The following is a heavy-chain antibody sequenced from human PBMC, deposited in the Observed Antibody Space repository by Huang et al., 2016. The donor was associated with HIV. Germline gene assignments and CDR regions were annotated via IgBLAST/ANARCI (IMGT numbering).Heavy chain of an antibody. CDR1: TFTVGDYG. CDR3: ATKTAGMDI. Sequence: VESGGRSVQPGGSITLSCVGSTFTVGDYGMSWVRQPPGKGVGWVANIKQEESKEYYFDSVKGRFNISRDNARKVLFLEMDDLRVEDTAIYFCATKTAGMDIWGQGTTVTVSS. J-gene: IGHJ6*02. V-gene: IGHV3-7*01. D-gene: IGHD1-7*01. CDR2: IKQEESKE.